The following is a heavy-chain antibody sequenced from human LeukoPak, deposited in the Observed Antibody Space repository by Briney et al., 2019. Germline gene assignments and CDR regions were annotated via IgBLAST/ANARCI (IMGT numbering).Heavy chain of an antibody. D-gene: IGHD3-16*01. CDR2: IDPSDSYT. CDR1: GYSFTSYW. Sequence: GQSLPFSCKGSGYSFTSYWISWVRQMPGKGLEWMGRIDPSDSYTNYSPSFQGHVTISADKSISTAYLQWSSLKASDTAMYYCARHDSDRNWRSVDYWGQGTLVTFSS. J-gene: IGHJ4*02. V-gene: IGHV5-10-1*01. CDR3: ARHDSDRNWRSVDY.